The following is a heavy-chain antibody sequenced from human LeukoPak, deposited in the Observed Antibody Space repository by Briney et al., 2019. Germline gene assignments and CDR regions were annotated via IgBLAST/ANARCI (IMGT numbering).Heavy chain of an antibody. V-gene: IGHV3-30*02. Sequence: PGGCLRLSCTASGFTFSSYGMHWVRQAPGKGLEWVAFIRYDGSNKYYADSVKGRFTISRDNSKNTLYLQMNSLRAEDTAVYYCAKAGTYCSSTSCSFDYWGQGTLVTVSS. CDR3: AKAGTYCSSTSCSFDY. J-gene: IGHJ4*02. CDR2: IRYDGSNK. D-gene: IGHD2-2*01. CDR1: GFTFSSYG.